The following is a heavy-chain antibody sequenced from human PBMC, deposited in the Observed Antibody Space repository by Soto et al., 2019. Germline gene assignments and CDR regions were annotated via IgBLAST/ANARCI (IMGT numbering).Heavy chain of an antibody. CDR2: IYSSGGT. Sequence: SETLSLTCAVSGGAINSYYWTWIRQPAGKGLEWIGRIYSSGGTKYNPSLQSRVSMSLDTSKNQFSLTLTSVTAADTAVYYCAGAEYRYGYCFDYWGQGTLVTVSS. CDR3: AGAEYRYGYCFDY. J-gene: IGHJ4*02. CDR1: GGAINSYY. V-gene: IGHV4-4*07. D-gene: IGHD5-18*01.